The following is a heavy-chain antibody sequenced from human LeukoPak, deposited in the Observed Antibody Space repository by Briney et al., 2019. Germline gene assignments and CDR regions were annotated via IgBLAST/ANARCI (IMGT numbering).Heavy chain of an antibody. CDR2: ISSSSSTI. CDR3: ARDKRYSSSSYHFDY. V-gene: IGHV3-48*01. D-gene: IGHD6-6*01. Sequence: AGGSLRLSCAASGFTFSSYSMNWVRQAPWKGLEWVSYISSSSSTIYYADSVKGRFTISRDNAKNSLYLQMNSLRAEDTAVYYCARDKRYSSSSYHFDYWGQGTLVTVSS. J-gene: IGHJ4*02. CDR1: GFTFSSYS.